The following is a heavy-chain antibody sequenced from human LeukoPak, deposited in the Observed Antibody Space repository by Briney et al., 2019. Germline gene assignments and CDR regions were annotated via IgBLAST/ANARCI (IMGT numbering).Heavy chain of an antibody. V-gene: IGHV1-69*13. CDR2: IIPISGTA. Sequence: SVKVSCKASGGTFSYYAINWVRQGPGQGLEWMGGIIPISGTAKYAQKFQGRITATADESTSTAYMELNSLRSEDTAVYYCATDPVGYCSANGCYSVDYWGQGTLVTVSS. CDR3: ATDPVGYCSANGCYSVDY. CDR1: GGTFSYYA. J-gene: IGHJ4*02. D-gene: IGHD2-15*01.